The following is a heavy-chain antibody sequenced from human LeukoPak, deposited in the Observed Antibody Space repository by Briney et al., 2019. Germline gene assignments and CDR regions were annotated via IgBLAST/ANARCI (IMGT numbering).Heavy chain of an antibody. D-gene: IGHD3-3*01. V-gene: IGHV3-20*04. J-gene: IGHJ5*02. CDR2: INWNGGST. Sequence: GGSLRLSCAASGFTFSSYAMSWVRQAPGKGLEWVSGINWNGGSTGYADSVRGRFTISRDNAKNSLYLQMNSLRAEDTALYYCARVAIFGLFDPWGQGTLVTVSS. CDR3: ARVAIFGLFDP. CDR1: GFTFSSYA.